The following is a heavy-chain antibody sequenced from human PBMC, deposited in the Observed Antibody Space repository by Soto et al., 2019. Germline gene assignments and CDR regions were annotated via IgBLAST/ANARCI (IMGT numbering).Heavy chain of an antibody. V-gene: IGHV3-21*01. D-gene: IGHD1-20*01. Sequence: PRRSLRLSSAASGFTLSSYRMNWVRQAPGKGLDWVSSISSSSSYIYYADSVKGRFTISRDNAKNSLYLQINSLRAEDTAVYYCARAFNWNDNFDYWGQGTLVTVSS. CDR2: ISSSSSYI. CDR3: ARAFNWNDNFDY. J-gene: IGHJ4*02. CDR1: GFTLSSYR.